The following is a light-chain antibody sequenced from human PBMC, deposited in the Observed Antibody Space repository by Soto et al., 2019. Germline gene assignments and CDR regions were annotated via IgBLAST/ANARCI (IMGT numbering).Light chain of an antibody. V-gene: IGLV8-61*01. Sequence: QTVVTQEPSFSVSPGGTVTLTCGLSSGSVSTSYYPSWYQQTPGQAPRTLIYSTNTSSSGVPDRFSGSILGNKADLTITGAQADDEYDYSCVLYMGSGTDDVFGTGTKLTVL. CDR3: VLYMGSGTDDV. CDR2: STN. CDR1: SGSVSTSYY. J-gene: IGLJ1*01.